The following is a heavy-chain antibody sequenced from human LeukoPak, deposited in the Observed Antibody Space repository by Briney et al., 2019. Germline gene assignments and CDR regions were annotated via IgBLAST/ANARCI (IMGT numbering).Heavy chain of an antibody. D-gene: IGHD5-24*01. CDR2: INNSGSN. Sequence: SETLSLTCAVYGGSFSGYAWSWIRHPPGQGLDLIWEINNSGSNNYKPSLKSRVTISVDTSTNHFSLKLRSVTAGDTAVYYCATPRRDGYNFARTYYYYYMDVWGKGTTVTVSS. J-gene: IGHJ6*03. V-gene: IGHV4-34*01. CDR1: GGSFSGYA. CDR3: ATPRRDGYNFARTYYYYYMDV.